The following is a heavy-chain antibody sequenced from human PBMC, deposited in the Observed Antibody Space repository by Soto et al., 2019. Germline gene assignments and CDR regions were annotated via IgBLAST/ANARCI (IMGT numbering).Heavy chain of an antibody. CDR1: GYSFTSYW. V-gene: IGHV5-10-1*01. D-gene: IGHD2-21*02. CDR3: ARRPGYCGGDCPNYYYYGMDV. Sequence: PGESLKISCKGSGYSFTSYWISWVRQMPGRGLEWMGRIDPSDSYTNYSPSFQGHVTISADKSISTAYLQWSSLKASDTAMYYCARRPGYCGGDCPNYYYYGMDVWGQGTTVTVSS. CDR2: IDPSDSYT. J-gene: IGHJ6*02.